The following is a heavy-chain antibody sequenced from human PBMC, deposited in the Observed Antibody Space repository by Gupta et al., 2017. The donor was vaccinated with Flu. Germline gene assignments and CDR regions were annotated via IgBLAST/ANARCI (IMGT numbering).Heavy chain of an antibody. CDR2: IGDDGSKK. J-gene: IGHJ3*01. CDR3: ATWNLEHSTSTGGEADALDV. D-gene: IGHD2-2*01. Sequence: VRQGPGKGMEWVAIIGDDGSKKNYAASVKGRGTSARDNSKNTTDVQRNSKKTEDPTVSYCATWNLEHSTSTGGEADALDVGGQGTLVTVSA. V-gene: IGHV3-33*01.